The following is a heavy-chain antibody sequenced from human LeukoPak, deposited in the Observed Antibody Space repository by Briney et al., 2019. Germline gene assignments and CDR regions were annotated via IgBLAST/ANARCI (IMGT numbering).Heavy chain of an antibody. V-gene: IGHV3-7*01. D-gene: IGHD5-18*01. CDR2: IKQDGSEK. J-gene: IGHJ6*03. CDR3: ARDQKGYSCGYFAVGYYYYYYMDV. CDR1: GFTFSSYW. Sequence: GGSLRLSCAASGFTFSSYWMSWVRQAPGKGLEWVANIKQDGSEKYYVDSVKGRFTISRDNAKNSLYLQMNSLRAEDTAVYYCARDQKGYSCGYFAVGYYYYYYMDVWGKGTTVTVSS.